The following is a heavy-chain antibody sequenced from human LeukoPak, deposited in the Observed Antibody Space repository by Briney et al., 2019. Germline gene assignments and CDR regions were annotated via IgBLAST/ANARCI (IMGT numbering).Heavy chain of an antibody. CDR1: GFNFSSFV. D-gene: IGHD2-15*01. Sequence: GGSLRLSCVTSGFNFSSFVMNWVRQAPGKGLEWISGISGSAGITYYADSVKGRFTIPRDNSKNTFSLHMSSLRAEDTALYYCAKDGRFGDFDHWGQGTLVAVS. V-gene: IGHV3-23*01. CDR3: AKDGRFGDFDH. CDR2: ISGSAGIT. J-gene: IGHJ4*02.